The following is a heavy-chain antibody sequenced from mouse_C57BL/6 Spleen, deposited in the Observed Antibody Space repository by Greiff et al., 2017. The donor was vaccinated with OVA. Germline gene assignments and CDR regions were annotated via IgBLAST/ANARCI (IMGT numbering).Heavy chain of an antibody. V-gene: IGHV1-81*01. CDR1: GYTFTSYG. D-gene: IGHD2-1*01. J-gene: IGHJ4*01. Sequence: QVQLQQSGAELARPGASVKLSCKASGYTFTSYGISWVKQRTGQGLEWIGEIYPRSGNTYYNEKFKGKATLTADKSSSTAYMELRSPTSEDSAVYICARSIYYGNYEGDMDNWGQGTSVTGS. CDR2: IYPRSGNT. CDR3: ARSIYYGNYEGDMDN.